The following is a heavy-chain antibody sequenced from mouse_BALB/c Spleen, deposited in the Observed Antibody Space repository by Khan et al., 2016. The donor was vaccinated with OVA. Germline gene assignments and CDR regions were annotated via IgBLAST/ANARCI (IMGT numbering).Heavy chain of an antibody. CDR2: INTYTGAP. V-gene: IGHV9-3-1*01. D-gene: IGHD2-1*01. J-gene: IGHJ1*01. Sequence: LVESGPELMKPGETVKISCKASGYTFTNYGMNWVKQAPGKGLKWMGWINTYTGAPTYADDFKGRFAFSLETSASTAYLQIHNLKHEDTATYFCARVGNYWYFDVWGAGTTVAVSS. CDR3: ARVGNYWYFDV. CDR1: GYTFTNYG.